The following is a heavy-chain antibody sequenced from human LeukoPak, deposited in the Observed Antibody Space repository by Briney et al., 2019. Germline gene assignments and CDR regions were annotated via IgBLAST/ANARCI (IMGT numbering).Heavy chain of an antibody. CDR1: GFTFSSYA. CDR3: ASIKDFWGGYWGIDY. J-gene: IGHJ4*02. V-gene: IGHV4-39*01. Sequence: KPGGSLRLSCAASGFTFSSYAMSWVRQAPGKGLEWIGSIYYSGSTYYNPSLKSRVTISVDTSKNQFSLKLSSVTAADTAVYYCASIKDFWGGYWGIDYWGQGTLVTVSS. CDR2: IYYSGST. D-gene: IGHD3-3*01.